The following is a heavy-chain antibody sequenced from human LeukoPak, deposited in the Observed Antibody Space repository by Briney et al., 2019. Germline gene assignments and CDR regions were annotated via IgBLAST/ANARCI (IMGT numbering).Heavy chain of an antibody. J-gene: IGHJ4*02. CDR3: ARESGYDIDFDY. D-gene: IGHD5-12*01. Sequence: GGSLRLSCAPSGFTFSNYRLNWVRPAPGKGLEWVSSISSSSSDIYHADSVKGRFTISRDNAKNSLYLQMNSLRAEDTAVYYCARESGYDIDFDYWGQGALVTVSS. CDR1: GFTFSNYR. V-gene: IGHV3-21*01. CDR2: ISSSSSDI.